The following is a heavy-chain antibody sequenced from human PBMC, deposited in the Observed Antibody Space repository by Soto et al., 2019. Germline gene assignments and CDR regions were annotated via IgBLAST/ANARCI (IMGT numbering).Heavy chain of an antibody. V-gene: IGHV4-39*01. CDR3: AKHLGSYGDWAFDF. D-gene: IGHD2-21*01. J-gene: IGHJ4*02. Sequence: QLQLLESGPGLVKPSETLSLICTVSGGSVSSRSHYWVWIRQPPGKGLEWISSIIDGGRTYYNPSLRSRLTMSLDTSKNHFSLNLKSVTAADTAVYYCAKHLGSYGDWAFDFWGQGNMVTVST. CDR1: GGSVSSRSHY. CDR2: IIDGGRT.